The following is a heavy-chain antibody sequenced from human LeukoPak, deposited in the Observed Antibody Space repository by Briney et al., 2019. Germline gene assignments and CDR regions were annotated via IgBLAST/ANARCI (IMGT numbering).Heavy chain of an antibody. Sequence: GGSLRLSCAVSGFTFSSYSMNWVRQAPGKGLEWVSSISSSSSYIYYADSVKGRFTISRDNAKNSLYLQMNSLRAEDTAVYYCARGGGSSWYGRGNDAFDIWGQGTMVTVSS. CDR3: ARGGGSSWYGRGNDAFDI. D-gene: IGHD6-13*01. CDR1: GFTFSSYS. V-gene: IGHV3-21*01. CDR2: ISSSSSYI. J-gene: IGHJ3*02.